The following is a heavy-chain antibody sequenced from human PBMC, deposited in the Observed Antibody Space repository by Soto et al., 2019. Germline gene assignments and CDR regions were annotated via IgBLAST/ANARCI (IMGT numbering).Heavy chain of an antibody. CDR1: GGSISSYY. Sequence: PSETLSLTCTVSGGSISSYYWSWIRQPPGKGLEWIGYIYYSGSTNYNPSLKSRVTISVDTSKNQFSLKLSSVTAADTAVYYCARHIRGVIHPTSHFDYWGQGTLVTVSS. V-gene: IGHV4-59*01. D-gene: IGHD3-10*01. CDR3: ARHIRGVIHPTSHFDY. CDR2: IYYSGST. J-gene: IGHJ4*02.